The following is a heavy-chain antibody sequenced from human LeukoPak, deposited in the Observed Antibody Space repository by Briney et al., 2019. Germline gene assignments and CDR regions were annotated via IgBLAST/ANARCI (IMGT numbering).Heavy chain of an antibody. V-gene: IGHV3-30*18. CDR3: AKDRYSGLNTIDY. CDR1: EFTFSAYG. D-gene: IGHD6-13*01. CDR2: ISYDGSYK. J-gene: IGHJ4*02. Sequence: GRSLRLSCAASEFTFSAYGMHWVRQAPGKGLEWVAVISYDGSYKFYADSVKGRFTISRDNSKSTLYLQMNSLRAEDTAVYYCAKDRYSGLNTIDYWGQGTLVTVSS.